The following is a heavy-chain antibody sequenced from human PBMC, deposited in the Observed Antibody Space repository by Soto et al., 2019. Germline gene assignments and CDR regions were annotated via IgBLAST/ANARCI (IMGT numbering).Heavy chain of an antibody. J-gene: IGHJ4*02. D-gene: IGHD6-13*01. V-gene: IGHV3-9*01. Sequence: EVQLVESGGGLVQPGRSLRLTCAASGFTFDDFAMHWVRQAPGKGLEWVSGISWNGGTKAYADSVKGRFTISRDNAEKSRYLHMDSPVLEGTALDYWSQDIHGYSRGGKWGQGTLCTVSS. CDR3: SQDIHGYSRGGK. CDR1: GFTFDDFA. CDR2: ISWNGGTK.